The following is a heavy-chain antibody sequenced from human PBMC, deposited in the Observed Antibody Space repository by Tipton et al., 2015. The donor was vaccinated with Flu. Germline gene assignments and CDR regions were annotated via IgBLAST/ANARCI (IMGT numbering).Heavy chain of an antibody. D-gene: IGHD1-26*01. J-gene: IGHJ4*02. CDR3: ASMYSGSYSSIDY. V-gene: IGHV4-34*01. Sequence: TLSLTCAVYGGSFSGYYWSWIRQPPGKGLEWIGEINHSGSTNYNPSLKSRVTISVDTSKNQFSLKLSSVTAADTAVYYCASMYSGSYSSIDYWGQGTLVTVSS. CDR2: INHSGST. CDR1: GGSFSGYY.